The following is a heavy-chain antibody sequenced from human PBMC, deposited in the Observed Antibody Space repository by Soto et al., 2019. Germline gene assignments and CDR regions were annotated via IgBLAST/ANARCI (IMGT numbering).Heavy chain of an antibody. Sequence: ESGGGLIQPGGSLRLSCAASGFTVSSNYMSWVRQAPGKGLEWVSVIYSGGSTYYADSVKGRFTISRDNSKNTLYLQMNSLRAEDTAVYYCARMVLLDEGGWFDPWGQGTLVTVSS. J-gene: IGHJ5*02. V-gene: IGHV3-53*01. CDR2: IYSGGST. CDR3: ARMVLLDEGGWFDP. CDR1: GFTVSSNY. D-gene: IGHD1-1*01.